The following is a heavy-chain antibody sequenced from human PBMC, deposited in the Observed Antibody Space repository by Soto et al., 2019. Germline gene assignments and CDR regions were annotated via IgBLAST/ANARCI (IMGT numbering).Heavy chain of an antibody. CDR1: GGTFSSYA. CDR2: IIPIFGTA. CDR3: ARGGGGGYSYRSDLLLYYYYGMDV. V-gene: IGHV1-69*01. J-gene: IGHJ6*02. Sequence: QVQLVQSGDEVKKPGSSVKVSCKASGGTFSSYAISWVRQAPGQGLEWMGGIIPIFGTANYDQKFQGRVTITADESTSTAYMELSSLRSEDTAVYYCARGGGGGYSYRSDLLLYYYYGMDVWGQGSTVTVSS. D-gene: IGHD5-18*01.